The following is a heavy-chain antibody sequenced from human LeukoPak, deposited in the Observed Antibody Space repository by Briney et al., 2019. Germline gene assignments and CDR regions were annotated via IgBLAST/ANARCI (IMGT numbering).Heavy chain of an antibody. CDR1: GGSISSHY. Sequence: SETLSLTCTVSGGSISSHYWSWLRQPPGKGLEWIGYIYYSGSTNYNPSLKSRVTISVDTSKNQFSLKLSSVTAADTAVYYCARQKWRHDAFDIWVQGTMVTVSS. CDR2: IYYSGST. V-gene: IGHV4-59*08. D-gene: IGHD5-12*01. CDR3: ARQKWRHDAFDI. J-gene: IGHJ3*02.